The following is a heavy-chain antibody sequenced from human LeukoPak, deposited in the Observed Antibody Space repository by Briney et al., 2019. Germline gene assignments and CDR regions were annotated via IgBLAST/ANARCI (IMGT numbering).Heavy chain of an antibody. D-gene: IGHD4-23*01. CDR1: GGTFSSYA. CDR2: TIPILGIA. V-gene: IGHV1-69*04. CDR3: ARDRPDYGGNSYYFDY. J-gene: IGHJ4*02. Sequence: AASVKVSCKASGGTFSSYAISWVRQAPGQGLGWVGRTIPILGIANYAQKFQGRVTITADKSTSTAYMELSSLRSEDTAVYYCARDRPDYGGNSYYFDYWGRGTLVTVSS.